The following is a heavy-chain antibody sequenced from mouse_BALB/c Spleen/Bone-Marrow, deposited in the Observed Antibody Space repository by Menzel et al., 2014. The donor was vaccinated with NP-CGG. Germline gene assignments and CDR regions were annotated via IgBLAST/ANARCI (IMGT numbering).Heavy chain of an antibody. D-gene: IGHD3-1*01. J-gene: IGHJ3*01. V-gene: IGHV1-55*01. Sequence: QVQLQQSGAELVKPGTSVKLSCKASGYNFTSYWINWVKLRPGQGLEWIGDIYPGSGSTNYNEKFKSKATLTVDTSSSTDYMQLSSLASEDSALYYCARFSQLGLLAYWGQGTLVTVSA. CDR1: GYNFTSYW. CDR2: IYPGSGST. CDR3: ARFSQLGLLAY.